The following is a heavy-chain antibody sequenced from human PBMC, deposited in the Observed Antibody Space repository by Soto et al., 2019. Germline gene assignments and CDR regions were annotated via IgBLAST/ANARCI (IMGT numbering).Heavy chain of an antibody. D-gene: IGHD6-6*01. CDR3: EKNIHSSSGFDY. CDR2: ISGGGDAT. V-gene: IGHV3-23*01. CDR1: GFTFNNFA. J-gene: IGHJ4*02. Sequence: PGGSLRLSCAATGFTFNNFAMNWVRQGPGKGLEWVSGISGGGDATRYADSVKGRFTISRDNAESMVYLDMYSLIPDDTAIYYCEKNIHSSSGFDYWGQGTPVTVSS.